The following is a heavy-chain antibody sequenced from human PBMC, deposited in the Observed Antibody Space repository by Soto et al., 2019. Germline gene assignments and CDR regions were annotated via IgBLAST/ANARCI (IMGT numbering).Heavy chain of an antibody. CDR3: ARAISGYVT. CDR2: INAGNGDT. CDR1: GINYNTYA. D-gene: IGHD5-12*01. J-gene: IGHJ4*02. Sequence: QVQLVQSGAEMKKPGASVKLSCKTSGINYNTYAIHWVRQAPGQGLEWMGWINAGNGDTRYSQNFQGRVTLTRDTSASTVYMDLDSLNSEDTVVYSCARAISGYVTWGQGPLGTVSS. V-gene: IGHV1-3*01.